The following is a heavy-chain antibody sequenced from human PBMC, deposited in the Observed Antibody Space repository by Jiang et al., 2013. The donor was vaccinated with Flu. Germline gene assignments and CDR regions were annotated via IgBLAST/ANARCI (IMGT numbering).Heavy chain of an antibody. D-gene: IGHD4-23*01. Sequence: GTFSSYAISWVRQAPGQGLEWMGRIIPILGIANYAQKFQGRVTITADKSTSTAYMELSSLRSEDTAVYYCARRPWATYGGNSKDWYFDLWGRGTLVTVSS. J-gene: IGHJ2*01. CDR1: GTFSSYA. CDR2: IIPILGIA. V-gene: IGHV1-69*04. CDR3: ARRPWATYGGNSKDWYFDL.